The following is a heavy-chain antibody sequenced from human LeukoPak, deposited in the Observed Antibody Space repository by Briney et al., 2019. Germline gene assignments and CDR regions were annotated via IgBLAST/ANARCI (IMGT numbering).Heavy chain of an antibody. V-gene: IGHV3-33*08. Sequence: SGGSLRLSCVASGFTFSSYGMHWVRQAPGKGLEWVAVIWYDGSNKYYADSVKGRFTISRDNSKNTLYLQMNSLRAEDTAVYYCARVNYYDSSGYYLDYWGQGTLVTVSS. J-gene: IGHJ4*02. D-gene: IGHD3-22*01. CDR2: IWYDGSNK. CDR1: GFTFSSYG. CDR3: ARVNYYDSSGYYLDY.